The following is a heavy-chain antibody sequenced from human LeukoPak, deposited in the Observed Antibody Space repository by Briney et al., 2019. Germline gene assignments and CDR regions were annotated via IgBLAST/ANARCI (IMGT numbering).Heavy chain of an antibody. D-gene: IGHD3-10*01. CDR3: ARDYPKGRPHYYYYGMDV. CDR1: GGTFISYA. V-gene: IGHV1-69*13. CDR2: IIPIFGTA. Sequence: ASVKVSCKASGGTFISYAISWVRQAPGQGLEWMGGIIPIFGTANYAQKFQGRVTITVDESTSTAYMELSSLRSEDTAVYYCARDYPKGRPHYYYYGMDVWGQGTTVTVSS. J-gene: IGHJ6*02.